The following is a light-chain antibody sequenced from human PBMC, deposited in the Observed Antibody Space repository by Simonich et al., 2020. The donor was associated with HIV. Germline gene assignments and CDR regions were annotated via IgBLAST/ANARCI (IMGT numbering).Light chain of an antibody. V-gene: IGKV3-15*01. CDR2: GTS. CDR3: QQYNNWPPMYT. J-gene: IGKJ2*01. Sequence: EVVMTQSPATLSVSPGERATLPCRASQSVGSSYLAWYQQKPGQAPRLLIYGTSTRATGIPARFSGSGSGTEFTLTISSLQSEDFAVYYCQQYNNWPPMYTFGQGTKLEIK. CDR1: QSVGSSY.